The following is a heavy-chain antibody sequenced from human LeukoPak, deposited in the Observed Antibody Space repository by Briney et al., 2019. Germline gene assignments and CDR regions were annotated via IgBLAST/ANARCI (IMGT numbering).Heavy chain of an antibody. Sequence: PSQTLSLTCTVSGGSISSGSYYWSWIRQPAGKGLEWIGRIYTSGSTDYSPSLKSRVTISVDTSKNQFSLKLSSVTAADTAVYYCPRGLRRSTYYYDSSGLFDYWGQGTLVTVSS. V-gene: IGHV4-61*02. D-gene: IGHD3-22*01. CDR1: GGSISSGSYY. J-gene: IGHJ4*02. CDR2: IYTSGST. CDR3: PRGLRRSTYYYDSSGLFDY.